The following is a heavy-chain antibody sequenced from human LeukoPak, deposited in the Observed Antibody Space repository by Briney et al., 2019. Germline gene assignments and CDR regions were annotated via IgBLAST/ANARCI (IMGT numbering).Heavy chain of an antibody. CDR2: INHSGST. Sequence: SETLSLTCAVYGGSFSGYYWSWIRQPPGKGLEWIGEINHSGSTNYNPSLKSRVTISEDTSKNQFSLKLSSVTAADTAVYYCARKTSSWYYFDYWGQGTLVTVSS. J-gene: IGHJ4*02. CDR3: ARKTSSWYYFDY. CDR1: GGSFSGYY. V-gene: IGHV4-34*01. D-gene: IGHD6-13*01.